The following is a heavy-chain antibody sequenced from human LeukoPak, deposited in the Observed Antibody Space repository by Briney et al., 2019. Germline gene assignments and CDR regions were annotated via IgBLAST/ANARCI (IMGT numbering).Heavy chain of an antibody. J-gene: IGHJ4*02. D-gene: IGHD3-16*02. CDR1: GFTFDDYA. CDR3: VRDWGNDREFDY. V-gene: IGHV3-9*01. CDR2: ISWNSGSI. Sequence: GRSLRLSCAASGFTFDDYAMHWVRQAPGKGLEWVSGISWNSGSIGYADSVKGRFTISRDNAKNSVNLQMSSLREEDTAVYYCVRDWGNDREFDYWGQGTLVTVSS.